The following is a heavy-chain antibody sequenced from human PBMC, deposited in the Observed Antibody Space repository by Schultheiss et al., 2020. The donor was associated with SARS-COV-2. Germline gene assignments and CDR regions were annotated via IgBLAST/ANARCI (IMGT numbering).Heavy chain of an antibody. CDR1: GFTVSSNY. CDR2: IYSGGST. J-gene: IGHJ6*02. Sequence: GGSLRLSCAASGFTVSSNYMSWVRQAPGKGLEWVSVIYSGGSTYYADSVKGRFTISRDNSKNTLYLQMNSLRAEDTAVYYCASFWSGASYGMDVWGQGTTVTVSS. CDR3: ASFWSGASYGMDV. D-gene: IGHD3-3*01. V-gene: IGHV3-53*05.